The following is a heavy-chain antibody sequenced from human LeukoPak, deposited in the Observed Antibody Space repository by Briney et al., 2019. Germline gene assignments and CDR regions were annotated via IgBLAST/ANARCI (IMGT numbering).Heavy chain of an antibody. CDR3: AKASIFGDTKYFQH. J-gene: IGHJ1*01. D-gene: IGHD3-3*01. CDR1: GFTFSSYA. V-gene: IGHV3-23*01. CDR2: VSSSGGST. Sequence: AGGSLRLSCAASGFTFSSYAMSRVRQAPGKGLEWVSGVSSSGGSTYYTDSVKGRFTISRDNSKNTLYLQMNSLRAEDTAVYYCAKASIFGDTKYFQHWGQGTLVTVSS.